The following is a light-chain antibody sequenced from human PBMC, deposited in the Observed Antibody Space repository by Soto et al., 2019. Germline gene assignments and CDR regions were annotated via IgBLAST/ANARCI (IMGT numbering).Light chain of an antibody. V-gene: IGLV2-14*01. CDR3: SSYTSSSTSYV. Sequence: QSVLTQPAAVSGSAGESITISCAGTSSDGGGYNYVSWYQQHPGKAPKLMIYEVSNRPSGVSNRFSGSKSGNTASLTISGLQAEDEADYYCSSYTSSSTSYVFGTGTKVTVL. J-gene: IGLJ1*01. CDR1: SSDGGGYNY. CDR2: EVS.